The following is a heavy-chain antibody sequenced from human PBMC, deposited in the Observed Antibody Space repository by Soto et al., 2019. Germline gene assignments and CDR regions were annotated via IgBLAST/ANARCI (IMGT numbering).Heavy chain of an antibody. J-gene: IGHJ6*02. Sequence: PSETLSLTCTVSGGSIGSSSYYWGWIRQPPGMGLYLFGIIFFSWSTYYIPSLKSRVTISVDTSKNQFSLKLSFVTAADTVFFYCARQGDYDILTGWTMDVWGQGTTVTVSS. V-gene: IGHV4-39*01. CDR2: IFFSWST. D-gene: IGHD3-9*01. CDR1: GGSIGSSSYY. CDR3: ARQGDYDILTGWTMDV.